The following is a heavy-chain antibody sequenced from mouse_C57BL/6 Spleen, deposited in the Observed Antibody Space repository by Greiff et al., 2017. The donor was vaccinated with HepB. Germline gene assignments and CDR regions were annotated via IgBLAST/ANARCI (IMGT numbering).Heavy chain of an antibody. CDR1: GYTFTSYT. CDR3: ARGQLRLRTLDY. J-gene: IGHJ2*01. V-gene: IGHV1-4*01. D-gene: IGHD3-2*02. Sequence: VKLMESGAELARPGASVKMSCKASGYTFTSYTMHWVKQRPGQGLEWIGYINPSSGYTKYNQKFKDKATLTADKSSSTAYMQLSSLTSEDSAVYYCARGQLRLRTLDYWGQGTTLTVSS. CDR2: INPSSGYT.